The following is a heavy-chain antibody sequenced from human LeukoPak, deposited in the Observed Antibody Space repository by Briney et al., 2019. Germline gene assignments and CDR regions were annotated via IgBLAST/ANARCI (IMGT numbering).Heavy chain of an antibody. CDR2: ISGGGSGT. D-gene: IGHD3-22*01. Sequence: GGSLRLSYAPSGFTFSSYAMSWVRQAPGKGLEWVAVISGGGSGTHYADSVRGRFTISGDNSKDTVYLQMNSLRAEDTAIYYCAKAVGSSGYFSRDAFDIWGQGTMVTVSS. V-gene: IGHV3-23*01. CDR3: AKAVGSSGYFSRDAFDI. J-gene: IGHJ3*02. CDR1: GFTFSSYA.